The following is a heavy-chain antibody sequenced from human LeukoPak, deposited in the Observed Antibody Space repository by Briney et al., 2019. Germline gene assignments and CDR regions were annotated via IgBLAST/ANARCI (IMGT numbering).Heavy chain of an antibody. V-gene: IGHV3-30-3*01. D-gene: IGHD6-6*01. CDR2: ISYDGSNK. J-gene: IGHJ4*02. CDR1: GFTFSSYA. Sequence: GGSLRLSCAASGFTFSSYAMHWVRQAPGEGLEWVAVISYDGSNKYYADSVKGRFTISRDNSKNTLYLQMNSLRAEDTAVYYCAKGPRAYSSSPTYYFDYWGQGTLVTVSS. CDR3: AKGPRAYSSSPTYYFDY.